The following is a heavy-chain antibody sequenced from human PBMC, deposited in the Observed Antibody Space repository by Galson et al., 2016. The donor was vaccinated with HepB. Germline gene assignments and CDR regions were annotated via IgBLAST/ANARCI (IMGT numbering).Heavy chain of an antibody. Sequence: SLRLSCAASGLTFNDVWMTWVRQAPGKGLEWVGRIKSNADGGTADYAAPVNGKFTISRDDSSSVAYLQMNSLKTEDTAVYYCSRGPSWLHYFDYWGRGALVTVSS. CDR2: IKSNADGGTA. J-gene: IGHJ4*02. CDR3: SRGPSWLHYFDY. V-gene: IGHV3-15*01. D-gene: IGHD5-12*01. CDR1: GLTFNDVW.